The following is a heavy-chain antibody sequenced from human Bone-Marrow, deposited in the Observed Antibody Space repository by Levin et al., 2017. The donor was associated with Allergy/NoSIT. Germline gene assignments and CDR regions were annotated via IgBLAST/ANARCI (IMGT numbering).Heavy chain of an antibody. CDR3: ARGTRIDYFDY. V-gene: IGHV3-74*01. CDR1: GFSFRSYW. Sequence: PGESLKISCAASGFSFRSYWMHWVRQAPGKGLVWVSRINSDGSSTSYADSVKGRFTISRDNAKNTLYLQMNSLRGEDTAVYYCARGTRIDYFDYWGQGTLVTVSS. D-gene: IGHD2-15*01. J-gene: IGHJ4*02. CDR2: INSDGSST.